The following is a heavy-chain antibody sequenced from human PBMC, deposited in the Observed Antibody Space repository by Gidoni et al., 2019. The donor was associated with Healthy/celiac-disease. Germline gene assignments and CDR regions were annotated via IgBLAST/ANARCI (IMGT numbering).Heavy chain of an antibody. CDR3: ASSSYSSAPYYYYYMDV. CDR1: GGSISGSY. Sequence: QVQLQESGPGLVKPSETLSLTGTAPGGSISGSYWSWIRQPAGKGLEWIGRIYTSGSTNYNPSLKSRVTMSVDTSKNQFSLKLSSVTAADTAVYYCASSSYSSAPYYYYYMDVWGKGTTVTVSS. D-gene: IGHD6-25*01. J-gene: IGHJ6*03. V-gene: IGHV4-4*07. CDR2: IYTSGST.